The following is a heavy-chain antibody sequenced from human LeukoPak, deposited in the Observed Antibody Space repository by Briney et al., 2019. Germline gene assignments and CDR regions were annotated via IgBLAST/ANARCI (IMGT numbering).Heavy chain of an antibody. V-gene: IGHV4-39*07. Sequence: SETLSLTCTVSGGSISSSSYYWGWIRQPPGKGLEWIGSIYYSGSTYYNPSLKSRVTISVDTSKNQFSLKLSSVTAADTAVYYCATGPNYYYYMDVWGKGTTVTVSS. CDR1: GGSISSSSYY. CDR3: ATGPNYYYYMDV. J-gene: IGHJ6*03. CDR2: IYYSGST.